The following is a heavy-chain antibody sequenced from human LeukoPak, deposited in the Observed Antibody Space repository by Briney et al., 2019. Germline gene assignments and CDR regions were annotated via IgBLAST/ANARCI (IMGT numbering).Heavy chain of an antibody. Sequence: SESLSLTCSVSGASISSHYWSWIRQPPGKGLEWIGYIHYSGSTNCNPSLKSRVTISLDTSKNQFSLKLTSVTAADTAVYYCAREGTYCGGDCPFDYWGQGTLVTVSS. CDR1: GASISSHY. D-gene: IGHD2-21*02. CDR3: AREGTYCGGDCPFDY. CDR2: IHYSGST. J-gene: IGHJ4*02. V-gene: IGHV4-59*11.